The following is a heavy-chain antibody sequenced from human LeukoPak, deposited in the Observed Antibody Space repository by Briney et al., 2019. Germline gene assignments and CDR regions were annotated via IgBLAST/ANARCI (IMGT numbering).Heavy chain of an antibody. CDR3: ARDHEGRVSSWYDV. V-gene: IGHV1-18*01. Sequence: ASVKVSCKASGYTFTSYGISWVRQAPGQGLEWMGWISAYNGNTNYAQKLQGRVTMTTDTSTSTAYMELRSLRSDDTAVYYCARDHEGRVSSWYDVWGQGTLVTVSS. CDR1: GYTFTSYG. J-gene: IGHJ4*02. CDR2: ISAYNGNT. D-gene: IGHD6-13*01.